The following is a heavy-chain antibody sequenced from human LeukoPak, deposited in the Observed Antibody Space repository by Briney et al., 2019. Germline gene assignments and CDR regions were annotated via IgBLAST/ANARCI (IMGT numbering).Heavy chain of an antibody. J-gene: IGHJ5*02. D-gene: IGHD3-9*01. CDR2: IYYSGST. CDR3: ARPLGDILTGYPTTTWFDP. Sequence: SETLSLTCTVSGGSISSYYWSWIRQPPGKGLEWIGSIYYSGSTYYNPSLKSRVTISVDTSKNQFSLKLSSVTAADTAVYYCARPLGDILTGYPTTTWFDPWGQGTLVTVSS. V-gene: IGHV4-59*05. CDR1: GGSISSYY.